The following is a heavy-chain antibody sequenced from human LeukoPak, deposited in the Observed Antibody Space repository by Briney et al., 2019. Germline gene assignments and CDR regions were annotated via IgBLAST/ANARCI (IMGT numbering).Heavy chain of an antibody. Sequence: SVKVSCKASGGTFSSYAISWVRQAPGQGLEWMGGIIPIFGTANYAQKFQGRVTITADESTSTAYMELSSLRSEDTAVYYCARPDESTRGGYFDYWGQGTLVTVSS. CDR1: GGTFSSYA. V-gene: IGHV1-69*13. CDR2: IIPIFGTA. CDR3: ARPDESTRGGYFDY. J-gene: IGHJ4*02. D-gene: IGHD1-1*01.